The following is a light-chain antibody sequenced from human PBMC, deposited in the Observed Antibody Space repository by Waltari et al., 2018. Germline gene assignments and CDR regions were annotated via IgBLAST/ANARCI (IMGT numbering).Light chain of an antibody. CDR2: KTS. CDR3: QQYDSNPLT. CDR1: QSFSNW. J-gene: IGKJ4*01. Sequence: DIQMTQSPSTLSASVGDSVTITCRASQSFSNWLAWYQQKQGKAPKLLIYKTSTLESGVPSRFSGSVSGTEFTLTISSLQPDDFASYYCQQYDSNPLTFGGGTKVEV. V-gene: IGKV1-5*03.